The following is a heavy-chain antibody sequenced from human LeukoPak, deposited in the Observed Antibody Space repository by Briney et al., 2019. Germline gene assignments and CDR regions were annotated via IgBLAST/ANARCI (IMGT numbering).Heavy chain of an antibody. J-gene: IGHJ3*02. CDR1: GGTFSSYA. CDR3: ARGSGYVSAFDI. D-gene: IGHD3-10*01. Sequence: GASVKVSCKASGGTFSSYAISWVRQAPGQGLEWMGGIIPIFGTANYAQKFQVRVTNTADESTSTAYMELSSLRSEDTAVYYCARGSGYVSAFDIWGQGTMVTVSS. V-gene: IGHV1-69*01. CDR2: IIPIFGTA.